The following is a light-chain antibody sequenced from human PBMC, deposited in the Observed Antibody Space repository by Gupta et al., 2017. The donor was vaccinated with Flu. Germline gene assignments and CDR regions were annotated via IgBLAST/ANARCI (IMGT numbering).Light chain of an antibody. CDR3: LQYDSYPGT. Sequence: IKLTKSLSSLSAPVGDRVPITCRPSPDIRNDLGWYQQKPGKAPKRLIYATSNLQSGVSSRCFGSGSGTEYTLTVDSLQPDDLATNYCLQYDSYPGTFGQETKVDIK. V-gene: IGKV1-17*01. CDR1: PDIRND. J-gene: IGKJ1*01. CDR2: ATS.